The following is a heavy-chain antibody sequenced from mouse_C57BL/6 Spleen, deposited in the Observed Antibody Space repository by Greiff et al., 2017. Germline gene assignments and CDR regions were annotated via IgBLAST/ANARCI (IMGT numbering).Heavy chain of an antibody. D-gene: IGHD2-2*01. CDR2: IYPSDSET. J-gene: IGHJ2*01. CDR3: HLWLPLYFDY. V-gene: IGHV1-61*01. CDR1: GYTFTSYW. Sequence: QVHVKQPGAELVRPGSSVKLSCKASGYTFTSYWLDWVKQRPGQGLDWIGNIYPSDSETHYNQKFKDKATVTVDKSSSTAYMQLSSLTSEDSAVYYWHLWLPLYFDYGGKGTTLTVSS.